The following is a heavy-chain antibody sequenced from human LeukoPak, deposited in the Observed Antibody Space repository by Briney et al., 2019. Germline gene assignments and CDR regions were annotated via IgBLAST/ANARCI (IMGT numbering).Heavy chain of an antibody. J-gene: IGHJ6*03. CDR1: GYTFTSYD. CDR2: MNPNSGNT. V-gene: IGHV1-8*01. Sequence: ASVKVSCKASGYTFTSYDINWVRQATGQGLEWMGWMNPNSGNTGYAQKFQGRVTMTRNTSISTVYMELSSLRSEDTAVYYCARGPGYSSDLILSYMDVWGKGTTVTVSS. D-gene: IGHD6-25*01. CDR3: ARGPGYSSDLILSYMDV.